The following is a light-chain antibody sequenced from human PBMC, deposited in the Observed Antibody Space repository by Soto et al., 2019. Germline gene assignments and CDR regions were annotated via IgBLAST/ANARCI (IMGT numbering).Light chain of an antibody. CDR1: QDINSR. V-gene: IGKV1-12*01. CDR3: LQVAHFPRT. CDR2: AAT. J-gene: IGKJ1*01. Sequence: DIPMTQSPSSVSASVGDTVTITCRASQDINSRLAWFQQQPGRPPKYVIQAATMLQSGFPSRFAGSGSGRDFTLTIHTLQPEDSATYYCLQVAHFPRTFGQGTKVE.